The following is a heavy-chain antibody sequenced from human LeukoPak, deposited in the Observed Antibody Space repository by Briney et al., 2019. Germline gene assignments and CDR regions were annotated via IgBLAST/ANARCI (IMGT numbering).Heavy chain of an antibody. CDR1: GYSFTAYY. D-gene: IGHD1-26*01. J-gene: IGHJ4*02. Sequence: ASVTVSCKASGYSFTAYYMHWVRQAPGQGLEWMGWINPDSGGTNYAQKFQGRATMTRDTSITTFYMELSRLTYDDTAFYYCARLPGIVGAWSPIDYWGQGTLVTVSS. CDR2: INPDSGGT. CDR3: ARLPGIVGAWSPIDY. V-gene: IGHV1-2*02.